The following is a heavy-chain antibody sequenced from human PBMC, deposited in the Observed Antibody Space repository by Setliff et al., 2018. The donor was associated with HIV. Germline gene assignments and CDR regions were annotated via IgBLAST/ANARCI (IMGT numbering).Heavy chain of an antibody. Sequence: SETLSLTCTVSGGSISSGDYYWSWIRQHPGKGLEWIGYIYYSGSTYYNPSLKRRVTISVDTSKNQFSLKLSSVTAADTAVYYCARDRGYGSGSYYRRDYYYYYGMDVWGQGTTVTVSS. J-gene: IGHJ6*02. CDR1: GGSISSGDYY. V-gene: IGHV4-31*03. CDR2: IYYSGST. CDR3: ARDRGYGSGSYYRRDYYYYYGMDV. D-gene: IGHD3-10*01.